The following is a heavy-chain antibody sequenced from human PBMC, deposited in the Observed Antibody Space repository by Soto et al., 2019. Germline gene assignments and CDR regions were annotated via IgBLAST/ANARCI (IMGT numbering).Heavy chain of an antibody. J-gene: IGHJ1*01. D-gene: IGHD6-19*01. CDR3: AKGVPGIAVAGTGYFQH. Sequence: GGSLRLSCAASGFTFSSYAMSWVRLAPGKGLEWVSAISGSGDSTYYADSVKGRFTISRDNSKNTLYLQINSLRAEDTAVYYCAKGVPGIAVAGTGYFQHWGQGTLVTVSS. CDR1: GFTFSSYA. CDR2: ISGSGDST. V-gene: IGHV3-23*01.